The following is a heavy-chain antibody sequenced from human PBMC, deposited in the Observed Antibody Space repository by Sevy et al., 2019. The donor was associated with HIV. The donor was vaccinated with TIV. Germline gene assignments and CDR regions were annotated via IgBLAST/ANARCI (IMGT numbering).Heavy chain of an antibody. CDR2: SDYSGNT. CDR3: ARGMESLPLKY. D-gene: IGHD1-26*01. J-gene: IGHJ4*02. Sequence: SETLSLTCNVSGGSISTYYWNWIRQPPGKGLEWIGYSDYSGNTNCNPSFKSRVTISVDTFKNQFSLKLTFVTAADTALYYCARGMESLPLKYWGQGALVTVSS. V-gene: IGHV4-59*01. CDR1: GGSISTYY.